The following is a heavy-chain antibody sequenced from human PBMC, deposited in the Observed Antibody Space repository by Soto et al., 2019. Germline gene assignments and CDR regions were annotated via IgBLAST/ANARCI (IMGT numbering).Heavy chain of an antibody. J-gene: IGHJ6*02. D-gene: IGHD3-16*01. V-gene: IGHV1-18*01. CDR1: GYTFTRYG. CDR2: TSDYDGRT. CDR3: AREVDVPYYSYGVAV. Sequence: QVHLVQSGAEVKKPGASVQVSCKTPGYTFTRYGISWVRQAPGQGLEWMGWTSDYDGRTNFAQKVQDRVTMTTDTSTSSVYVELTSLSSHAAASYYCAREVDVPYYSYGVAVWGPGATVTVAS.